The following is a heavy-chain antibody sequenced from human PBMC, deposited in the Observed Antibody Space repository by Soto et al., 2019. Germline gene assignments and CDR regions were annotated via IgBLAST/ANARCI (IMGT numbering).Heavy chain of an antibody. J-gene: IGHJ4*02. CDR2: ITPILGTP. V-gene: IGHV1-69*01. CDR3: VRGGSGSRGDY. D-gene: IGHD3-10*01. CDR1: GGAFSNFA. Sequence: QVQLVQSGAEMKKPGSSVKVSCNTSGGAFSNFAVSWVRQAPGQGLEWVGGITPILGTPSYAQKLQGRVTITADVSTTSAYMEITSLTSEDTALYYCVRGGSGSRGDYWGQGTLVTVSS.